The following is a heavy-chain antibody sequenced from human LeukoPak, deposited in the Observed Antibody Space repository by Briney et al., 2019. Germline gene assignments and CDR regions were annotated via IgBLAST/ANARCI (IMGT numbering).Heavy chain of an antibody. V-gene: IGHV3-23*01. CDR3: AKSGPAVVRGSPLKIKTLRFYY. CDR2: ISGSGGST. CDR1: GFTFSSYA. J-gene: IGHJ4*02. D-gene: IGHD3-10*01. Sequence: GGALRLSCAASGFTFSSYAMSWVRQAPGKGLEWVSAISGSGGSTYYADSVKGRFTISRDNSKNTLYLQMNSLRAEDTAVYYCAKSGPAVVRGSPLKIKTLRFYYWGQGTLVTVSS.